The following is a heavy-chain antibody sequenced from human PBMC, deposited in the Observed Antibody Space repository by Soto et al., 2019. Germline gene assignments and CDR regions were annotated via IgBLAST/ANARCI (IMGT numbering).Heavy chain of an antibody. V-gene: IGHV1-69*06. CDR1: GRTFLISA. D-gene: IGHD1-26*01. Sequence: QVQLVQSGAEVKTPGSSVRVSCKTAGRTFLISAIAWVRQAPGQGLEWMGGIIPILGTIHIAQNFQGRVNFTADRYTSTAYMDLSRLRSDAKATYFCARGKEWEPPYTHYYFAYWGVGSQVIVSS. CDR3: ARGKEWEPPYTHYYFAY. J-gene: IGHJ4*02. CDR2: IIPILGTI.